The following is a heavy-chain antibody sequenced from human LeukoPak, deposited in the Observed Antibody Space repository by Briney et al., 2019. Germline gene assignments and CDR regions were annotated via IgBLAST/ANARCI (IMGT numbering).Heavy chain of an antibody. CDR2: INHSGST. CDR3: ARAGSGSYYNAYYYFDY. D-gene: IGHD3-10*01. J-gene: IGHJ4*02. CDR1: GGSISSSNW. V-gene: IGHV4-4*02. Sequence: SGTLSLTCAVSGGSISSSNWWSWVRQPPGKGLEWIGEINHSGSTNYNPSLKSRVTISVDTSKNQFSLKLSSVTAADTAVYYCARAGSGSYYNAYYYFDYWGQGTLVTVSS.